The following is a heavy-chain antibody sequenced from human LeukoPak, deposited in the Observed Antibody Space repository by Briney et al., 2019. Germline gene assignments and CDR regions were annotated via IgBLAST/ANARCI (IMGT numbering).Heavy chain of an antibody. CDR3: AKANLVYSYGSDY. J-gene: IGHJ4*02. CDR1: GFTFSSYA. CDR2: ISGSGGST. D-gene: IGHD5-18*01. Sequence: GGSLRLSCAASGFTFSSYAMSWVRQAPGKGLGWVSAISGSGGSTYYADSVKGRFTISRDNSKNTLYLQMNSLRAEDTAVYYCAKANLVYSYGSDYWGQGTLVTVSS. V-gene: IGHV3-23*01.